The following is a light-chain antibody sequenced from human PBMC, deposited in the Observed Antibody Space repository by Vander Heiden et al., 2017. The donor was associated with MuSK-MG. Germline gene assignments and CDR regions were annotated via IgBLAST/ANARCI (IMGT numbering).Light chain of an antibody. CDR3: HQYFNTPLT. CDR1: QTVLYTSSNKNY. CDR2: WAS. J-gene: IGKJ3*01. Sequence: DIVMTQSPVSLSVSLGDRVTINCQASQTVLYTSSNKNYLAWFQQKPGQPPELLISWASTRESGVPDRFSGSGSGTDFTLTISSLQAEDAAVYYCHQYFNTPLTFGHGTKVEIK. V-gene: IGKV4-1*01.